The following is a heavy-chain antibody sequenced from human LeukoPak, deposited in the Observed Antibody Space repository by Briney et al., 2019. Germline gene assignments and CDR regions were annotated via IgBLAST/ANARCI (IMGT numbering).Heavy chain of an antibody. D-gene: IGHD3-22*01. Sequence: GGSLRLSCAASRFTFSSYWMHWVRQAPGKGLVWVSRINSDGSSTSYADSVKGRFTISRDNAKNTLYLQMNSLRAEDTAVYYCAREDYYDSSGYQDWGQGTLVTVSS. J-gene: IGHJ4*02. CDR1: RFTFSSYW. V-gene: IGHV3-74*01. CDR2: INSDGSST. CDR3: AREDYYDSSGYQD.